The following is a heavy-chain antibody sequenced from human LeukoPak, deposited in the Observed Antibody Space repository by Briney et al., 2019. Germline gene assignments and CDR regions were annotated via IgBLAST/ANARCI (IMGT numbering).Heavy chain of an antibody. J-gene: IGHJ4*02. CDR2: ISGDGGST. V-gene: IGHV3-43*02. CDR1: GFTFDDYA. D-gene: IGHD5-18*01. Sequence: PGGSLRLPCAASGFTFDDYAMHWVRQAPGKGLEWVSLISGDGGSTYYADSVKGRFTISRDNSKNSLYLQMNSLRTEDTALYYCAKERSGYSYGTLFDYWGQGTLVTVSS. CDR3: AKERSGYSYGTLFDY.